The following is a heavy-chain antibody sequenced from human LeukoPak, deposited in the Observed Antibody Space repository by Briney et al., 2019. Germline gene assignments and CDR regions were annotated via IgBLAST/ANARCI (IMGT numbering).Heavy chain of an antibody. CDR2: INQDGGQK. J-gene: IGHJ5*02. CDR3: ARDQNWGRWFGELLPGYNWFDP. CDR1: GFTFSSYW. D-gene: IGHD3-10*01. Sequence: GGSLRLSCAASGFTFSSYWMRWVRQAPGKGLEWVANINQDGGQKNYMDSVTGRFTVSRDNAGNSLFLQMNSLRAEDTAVYYCARDQNWGRWFGELLPGYNWFDPWGQGTLVTVSS. V-gene: IGHV3-7*01.